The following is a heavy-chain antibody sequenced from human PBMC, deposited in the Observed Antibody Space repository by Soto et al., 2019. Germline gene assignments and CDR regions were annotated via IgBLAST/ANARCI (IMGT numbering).Heavy chain of an antibody. J-gene: IGHJ4*02. V-gene: IGHV3-33*01. D-gene: IGHD2-2*01. Sequence: QEQLVESGGGVVQPGRSLRLSCVASGFTFSNYGMHWVRQAPGKGLEWVAGIDYNEINQYYIDHVKGRFTISRDQSKNTLYRKMSSLRAEDTAVYYCARDFCPVPTCYDLWGQGVLVTVSS. CDR1: GFTFSNYG. CDR2: IDYNEINQ. CDR3: ARDFCPVPTCYDL.